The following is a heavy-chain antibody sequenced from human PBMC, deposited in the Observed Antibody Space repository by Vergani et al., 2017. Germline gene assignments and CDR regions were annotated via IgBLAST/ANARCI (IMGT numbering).Heavy chain of an antibody. Sequence: QVQLQESGPGLVKPPGTLSLTCAVSGVSIKSGFWWNWVRQPPGKGLEWIGSIHYSENTNYNPSLKTRVTISVDTSKNQFSLTLTSVTAADTAVYYCASDTHSGQRADRWGQGILVTVTS. V-gene: IGHV4-4*03. CDR3: ASDTHSGQRADR. CDR2: IHYSENT. D-gene: IGHD6-19*01. J-gene: IGHJ5*02. CDR1: GVSIKSGFW.